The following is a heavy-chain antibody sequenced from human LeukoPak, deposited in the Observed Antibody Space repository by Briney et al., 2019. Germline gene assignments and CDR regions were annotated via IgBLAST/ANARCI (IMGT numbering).Heavy chain of an antibody. V-gene: IGHV3-23*01. D-gene: IGHD3-10*01. CDR3: ARWGITMVRGVVITFDAFDI. J-gene: IGHJ3*02. Sequence: PGGSLRLSCAASGFTFSSYAMSWVRQAPGKGLEWVSAISGSGGSTYYADSVKGRFTISRDNSKNTLYLQMNSLRAEDTAVYYCARWGITMVRGVVITFDAFDIWGQGTMVTVSS. CDR1: GFTFSSYA. CDR2: ISGSGGST.